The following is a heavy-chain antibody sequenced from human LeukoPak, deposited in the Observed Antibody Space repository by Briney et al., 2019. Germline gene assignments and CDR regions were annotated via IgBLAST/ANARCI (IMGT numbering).Heavy chain of an antibody. Sequence: PGGSLRLSCAASGFTFNSYSMNWVRQAPGKGLEWVSPISSSSTLIYYADSMKGRFTISRDNAKNSLYLHMNSLRAEDTAVYYCASRYYYDSSGFQSHAFDIWGQGTMVTVS. V-gene: IGHV3-21*01. CDR1: GFTFNSYS. J-gene: IGHJ3*02. CDR3: ASRYYYDSSGFQSHAFDI. D-gene: IGHD3-22*01. CDR2: ISSSSTLI.